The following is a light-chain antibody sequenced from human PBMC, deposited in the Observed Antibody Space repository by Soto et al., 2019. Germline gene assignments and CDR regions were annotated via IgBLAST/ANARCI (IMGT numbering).Light chain of an antibody. CDR3: QQSNSSPAT. V-gene: IGKV1-39*01. J-gene: IGKJ4*01. CDR2: AAS. Sequence: TQLSKSPSALSASVGDRVTITCRAMQSITNYLNLYQHKPGQAPNLLIYAASTLQAGVPSRFRGSGSGTDLTLTISSLQPGDFATYFCQQSNSSPATSGGGTKVDIK. CDR1: QSITNY.